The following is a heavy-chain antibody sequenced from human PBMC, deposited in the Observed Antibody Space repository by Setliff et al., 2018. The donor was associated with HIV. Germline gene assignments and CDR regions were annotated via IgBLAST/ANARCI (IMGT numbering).Heavy chain of an antibody. Sequence: RASVKVSCKASGYNFTSHDINWVRQAPGQGLEWMGWMNPKSGNTGYARKFQGRVTMTRKTSISTAYMELRSLRSDDTAVYYCAAWDPSRGYSYGYFDYWGQGTLVTVSS. J-gene: IGHJ4*02. CDR3: AAWDPSRGYSYGYFDY. CDR1: GYNFTSHD. V-gene: IGHV1-8*01. CDR2: MNPKSGNT. D-gene: IGHD5-18*01.